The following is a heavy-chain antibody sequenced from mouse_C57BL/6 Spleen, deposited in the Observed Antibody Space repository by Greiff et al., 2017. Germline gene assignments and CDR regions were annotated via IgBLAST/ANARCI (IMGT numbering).Heavy chain of an antibody. CDR1: GFTFSDYG. J-gene: IGHJ1*03. CDR2: ISSGSSTI. D-gene: IGHD2-4*01. V-gene: IGHV5-17*01. Sequence: EVKLMESGGGLVKPGGSLKLSCAASGFTFSDYGMHWVRQAPEKGLEWVAYISSGSSTIYYADTVTGRFTISRDNAKKTLFLQMTSLRSEDTAMYYCARPWDYDEYFDVWGTGTTVTVSS. CDR3: ARPWDYDEYFDV.